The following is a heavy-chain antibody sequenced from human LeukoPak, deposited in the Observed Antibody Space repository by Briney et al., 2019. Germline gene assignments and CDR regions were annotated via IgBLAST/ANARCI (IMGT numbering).Heavy chain of an antibody. CDR2: ISYDGSNK. D-gene: IGHD3-22*01. CDR3: ARVYEYYYDSSGAPFDY. CDR1: GFTFSSYA. J-gene: IGHJ4*02. V-gene: IGHV3-30*04. Sequence: GGSLRLSCAASGFTFSSYAMHWVRQAPGKGLEWVAVISYDGSNKYYADSVKGRFTISRDNSKNTLYLQMNSLRAEDTAVYYCARVYEYYYDSSGAPFDYWGQGTLATVSS.